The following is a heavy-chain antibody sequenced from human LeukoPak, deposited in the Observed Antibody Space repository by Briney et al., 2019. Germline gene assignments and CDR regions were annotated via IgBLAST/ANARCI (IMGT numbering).Heavy chain of an antibody. CDR1: GFTFENYG. D-gene: IGHD3-3*01. J-gene: IGHJ4*02. CDR2: ISSSSSYI. CDR3: ARPGYDDETHFDY. Sequence: GGSLRLSCAASGFTFENYGLSWVRQGPGKGLEWVSFISSSSSYIYYADSVKGRFTISRDNAKDSLYLQMNSLRAEDTAVYYCARPGYDDETHFDYWGQGTLVTVSS. V-gene: IGHV3-21*01.